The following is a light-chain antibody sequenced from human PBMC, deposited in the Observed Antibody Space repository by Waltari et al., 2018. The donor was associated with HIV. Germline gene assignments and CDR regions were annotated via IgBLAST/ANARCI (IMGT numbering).Light chain of an antibody. Sequence: QSVLTQPPSASGTPGQRVTISCSGSSSNIGPYTVSWYQQLPGTAPKLLRDGNNQGPSGGPDRFSGAKSGTSASLAISGLESEDEADYNCAGWDDSLNGYVCGTGTKVTGL. CDR2: GNN. V-gene: IGLV1-44*01. J-gene: IGLJ1*01. CDR3: AGWDDSLNGYV. CDR1: SSNIGPYT.